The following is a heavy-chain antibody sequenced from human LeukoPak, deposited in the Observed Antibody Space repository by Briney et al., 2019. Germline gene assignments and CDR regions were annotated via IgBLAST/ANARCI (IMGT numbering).Heavy chain of an antibody. V-gene: IGHV1-8*01. J-gene: IGHJ5*02. CDR3: ARDGEYCSGGSCWDWFDP. CDR2: MNPNSGNT. Sequence: ASVKVSYKASGYTFTSYDINWVRQATGQGLEWMGWMNPNSGNTGYAQKFQGRVTMTRNTSISTAYMELSSLRSEDAAVYYCARDGEYCSGGSCWDWFDPWGQGTLVTVSS. CDR1: GYTFTSYD. D-gene: IGHD2-15*01.